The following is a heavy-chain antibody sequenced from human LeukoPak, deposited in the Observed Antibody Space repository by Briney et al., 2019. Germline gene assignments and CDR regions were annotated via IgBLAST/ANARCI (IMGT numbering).Heavy chain of an antibody. Sequence: SETQSLTCTVSGVSIKNYYWSWIRQSSERGLEWIGYVHNSGATNYNPSLESRVTMSIDTSRSQFSLILNSVTAADTAVYYCARLGSYSDCWGQGTLVTVST. CDR2: VHNSGAT. CDR1: GVSIKNYY. CDR3: ARLGSYSDC. J-gene: IGHJ4*02. V-gene: IGHV4-59*13. D-gene: IGHD1-26*01.